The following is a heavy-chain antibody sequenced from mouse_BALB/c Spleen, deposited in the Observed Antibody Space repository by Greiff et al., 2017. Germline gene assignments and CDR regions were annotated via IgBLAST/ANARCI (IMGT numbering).Heavy chain of an antibody. D-gene: IGHD1-1*01. J-gene: IGHJ4*01. Sequence: EVKLQESGGGLVQPGGSRKLSCAASGFTFSSFGMHWVRQAPEKGLEWVAYISSGSSTIYYADTVKGRFTISRDNPKNTLFLQMTSLRSEDTAMYYCARMTTGYAMDYWGQGTSVTVSS. CDR1: GFTFSSFG. CDR3: ARMTTGYAMDY. CDR2: ISSGSSTI. V-gene: IGHV5-17*02.